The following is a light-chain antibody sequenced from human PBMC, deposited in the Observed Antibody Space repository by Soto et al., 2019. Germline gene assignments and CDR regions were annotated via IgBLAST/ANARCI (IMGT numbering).Light chain of an antibody. J-gene: IGKJ5*01. Sequence: EIVLTQSPGTLSLSPGERATLSCRASQSVSSSSLAWYQQKPGQAPRLLIYGASSRATGIPDRFSGSGSGTDFTLTISRLAPEDFAVFFCQQYGSSLPITFGQGTRLEIK. V-gene: IGKV3-20*01. CDR2: GAS. CDR3: QQYGSSLPIT. CDR1: QSVSSSS.